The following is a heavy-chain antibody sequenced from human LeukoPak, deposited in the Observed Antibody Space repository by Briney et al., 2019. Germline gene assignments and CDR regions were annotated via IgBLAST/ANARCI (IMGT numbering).Heavy chain of an antibody. D-gene: IGHD3-10*01. CDR3: AKDLNPGSYPTDAFDM. J-gene: IGHJ3*02. CDR2: ISWNSDNI. CDR1: GFTFGDFA. Sequence: GGSLRLSCAASGFTFGDFAMHWVRQPPGRGLEWVSGISWNSDNIGYVDSVEGRFTISRDNAKNSLYLQMNGLRPEDTALYYCAKDLNPGSYPTDAFDMWGQGTMVTVSS. V-gene: IGHV3-9*01.